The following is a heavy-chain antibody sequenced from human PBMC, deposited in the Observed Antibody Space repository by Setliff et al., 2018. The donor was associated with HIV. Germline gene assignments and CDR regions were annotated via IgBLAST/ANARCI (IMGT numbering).Heavy chain of an antibody. CDR3: ARDNPSAHWFDP. Sequence: PSETLSLTCTVSGVSITSYYWSWVRQSPGKGLQWIGYIYFSGGTHYNPSLKGRVTISIDRSKNQFFLKLSSVTPADTAIYYCARDNPSAHWFDPWGHGTLVTVSS. CDR1: GVSITSYY. CDR2: IYFSGGT. J-gene: IGHJ5*02. V-gene: IGHV4-59*01.